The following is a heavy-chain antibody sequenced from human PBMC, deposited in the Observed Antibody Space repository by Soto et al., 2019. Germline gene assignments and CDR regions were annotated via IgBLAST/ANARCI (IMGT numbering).Heavy chain of an antibody. CDR3: ARHLKLVRARTFDY. Sequence: EVQLLESGGTLVQPGGSLRLSCSASGFTFSVYGMTWVRQAPGKGLEWVSSITGSGSSTFYVESVKGRFTVSRDNSKSTMYLQWNSLRAEDTAVYYCARHLKLVRARTFDYWGQGALVSVSS. J-gene: IGHJ4*02. CDR1: GFTFSVYG. D-gene: IGHD1-26*01. CDR2: ITGSGSST. V-gene: IGHV3-23*01.